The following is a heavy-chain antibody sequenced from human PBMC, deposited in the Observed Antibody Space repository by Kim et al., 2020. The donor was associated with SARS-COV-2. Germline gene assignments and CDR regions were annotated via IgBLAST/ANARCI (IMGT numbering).Heavy chain of an antibody. J-gene: IGHJ6*02. CDR3: ARDRFYGDFYYYYGMDV. CDR2: ISYDGSNK. D-gene: IGHD4-17*01. CDR1: GFTFSSYA. Sequence: GGSLRLSCAASGFTFSSYAMHWVRQAPGKGLEWVAVISYDGSNKYYADSVKGRFTISRDNSKNTLYLQMNSLRAEDTAVYYCARDRFYGDFYYYYGMDVWGQGTTVTVSS. V-gene: IGHV3-30*04.